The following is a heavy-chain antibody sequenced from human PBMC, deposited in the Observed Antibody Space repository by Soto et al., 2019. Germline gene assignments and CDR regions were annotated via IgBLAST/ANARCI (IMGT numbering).Heavy chain of an antibody. Sequence: ASVKVSCKASGYTFTSYGISWVRQAPGQGLEWMGWISAYNGNTNYAQKFQGRVTITTDASTSTAYMELSSLRSEDTAVYYCARDSSSGLMDVWGQGTTVTVSS. J-gene: IGHJ6*02. V-gene: IGHV1-18*01. D-gene: IGHD6-6*01. CDR2: ISAYNGNT. CDR1: GYTFTSYG. CDR3: ARDSSSGLMDV.